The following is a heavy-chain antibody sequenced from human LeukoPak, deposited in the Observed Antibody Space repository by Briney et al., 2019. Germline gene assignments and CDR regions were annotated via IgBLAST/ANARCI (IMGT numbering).Heavy chain of an antibody. CDR1: GFTFSSYS. V-gene: IGHV3-21*01. J-gene: IGHJ3*02. CDR3: ARDRVLRYFDWFDAFDI. Sequence: AGGSLRLSCAASGFTFSSYSMNWVRQAPGKGLEWVSSISSSSSYIYYADSVKGRFTISRDNAKNSLYLQMNSLRAEDTAVYYCARDRVLRYFDWFDAFDIWGQGTMVTVTS. CDR2: ISSSSSYI. D-gene: IGHD3-9*01.